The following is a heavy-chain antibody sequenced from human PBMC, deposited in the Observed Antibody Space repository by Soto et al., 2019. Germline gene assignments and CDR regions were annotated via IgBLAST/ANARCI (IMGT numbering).Heavy chain of an antibody. D-gene: IGHD6-19*01. Sequence: QVQLVESGGGVVQPGRSLRLSCAASGFTFSSFAMHWVRQAPGKGLERLAVISFDGYNKNYADSMKGRFTISRDNSNDTLFLQMNSLRGEDTAVYYCARDHLSVEWLPGPYYYGMDVWGQGATVTVSS. V-gene: IGHV3-30-3*01. J-gene: IGHJ6*02. CDR2: ISFDGYNK. CDR3: ARDHLSVEWLPGPYYYGMDV. CDR1: GFTFSSFA.